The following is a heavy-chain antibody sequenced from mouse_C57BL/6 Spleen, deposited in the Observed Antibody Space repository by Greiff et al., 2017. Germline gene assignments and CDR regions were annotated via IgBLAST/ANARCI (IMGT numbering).Heavy chain of an antibody. CDR2: ISDGGSYT. CDR1: GFTFSSYA. J-gene: IGHJ2*01. V-gene: IGHV5-4*01. D-gene: IGHD4-1*01. Sequence: EVQLVESGGGLVKPGGSLKLSCAASGFTFSSYAMSWVRQTPEKRLEWVATISDGGSYTYNPDNVKGRFTISRDNAKKNLYLQMSHLKSEDTAMYYCASDLTGTSQFDYWGQGTTLTVSS. CDR3: ASDLTGTSQFDY.